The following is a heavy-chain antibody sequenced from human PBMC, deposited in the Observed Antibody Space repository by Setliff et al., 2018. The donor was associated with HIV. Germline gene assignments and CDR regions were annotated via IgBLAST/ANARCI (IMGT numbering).Heavy chain of an antibody. CDR1: GYTFINYH. D-gene: IGHD3-10*01. V-gene: IGHV1-18*01. CDR3: ATEDKGYYASGLG. J-gene: IGHJ4*02. CDR2: ISASSVNT. Sequence: ASVKVSCKASGYTFINYHITWVRQAPGQGLEWVGSISASSVNTNYTQGRVTMTTDISTSTAYMEVSSLRSEDTAVYYCATEDKGYYASGLGWGQGTLVTV.